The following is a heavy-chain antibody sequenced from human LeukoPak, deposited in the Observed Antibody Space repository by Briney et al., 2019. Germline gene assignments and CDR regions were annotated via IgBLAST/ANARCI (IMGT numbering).Heavy chain of an antibody. Sequence: GGSLRLSCAASGFTFSSYGMHWVRQAPGKGLEWVAFIRYDGSNKYYADSVKGRFTTSRDNSKNTLYLQMNSLRAEDTAVYYCATGEGFGEKRFDPWGQGTLVTVSS. V-gene: IGHV3-30*02. J-gene: IGHJ5*02. CDR1: GFTFSSYG. CDR3: ATGEGFGEKRFDP. CDR2: IRYDGSNK. D-gene: IGHD3-10*01.